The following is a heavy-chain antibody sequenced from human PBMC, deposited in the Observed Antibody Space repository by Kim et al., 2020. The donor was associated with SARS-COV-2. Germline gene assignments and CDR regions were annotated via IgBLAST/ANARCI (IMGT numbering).Heavy chain of an antibody. V-gene: IGHV3-21*01. Sequence: GGSLRLSCAASGFTFSTYSITWVRQAPGKGLEWVAAINPNGSDIGYVDSVKGRFTISRDNAKESLDLQLNSLRGEDTAIYYCARDPPDGAFDYWGQGALGTVSS. J-gene: IGHJ4*02. CDR2: INPNGSDI. CDR1: GFTFSTYS. D-gene: IGHD1-26*01. CDR3: ARDPPDGAFDY.